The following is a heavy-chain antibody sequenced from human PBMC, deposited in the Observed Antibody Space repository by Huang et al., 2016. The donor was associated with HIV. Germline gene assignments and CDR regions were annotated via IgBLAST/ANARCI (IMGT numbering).Heavy chain of an antibody. CDR3: ARDPRIQSWLNFFDY. Sequence: EVQLVESGGGLVQPGGSLRLSCAASGFSISSYWMHWVRQAPGKGLVWGSRMNSDGSSTSYADSVKGRFTISRDNAKNTRYLQMNSLRAEDTAVYYCARDPRIQSWLNFFDYWGQGTLVSVSS. J-gene: IGHJ4*02. D-gene: IGHD3-22*01. CDR1: GFSISSYW. V-gene: IGHV3-74*01. CDR2: MNSDGSST.